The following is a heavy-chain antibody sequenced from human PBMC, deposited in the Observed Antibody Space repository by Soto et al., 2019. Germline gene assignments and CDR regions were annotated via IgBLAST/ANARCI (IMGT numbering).Heavy chain of an antibody. D-gene: IGHD3-10*01. Sequence: QVQLQQWGAGLLKPSETLTLTCAVYGGSFSDYYWIWIRQSSGKGLEWIGEVSHIGKTNLSPSLKSRVTISVDKSNNQFSLKLSSVTAADTAAYYCAREHLRARGAFDTWGQGTMVTVSS. J-gene: IGHJ3*02. CDR2: VSHIGKT. V-gene: IGHV4-34*02. CDR1: GGSFSDYY. CDR3: AREHLRARGAFDT.